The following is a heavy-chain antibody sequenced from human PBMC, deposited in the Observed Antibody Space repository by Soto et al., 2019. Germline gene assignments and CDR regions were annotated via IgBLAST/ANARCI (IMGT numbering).Heavy chain of an antibody. D-gene: IGHD3-3*01. CDR3: ARDMRVFGGIDV. Sequence: QVQLQESGPGLVKPSETLSLTCTVSGGSITSYYWSWIRQPAGKRLEWIGRIYNTESPNYRPSLQSRVTMSVDTSKNQVSLKLTSVTAADTAIYYCARDMRVFGGIDVWGQGTTVTVSS. CDR1: GGSITSYY. CDR2: IYNTESP. J-gene: IGHJ6*02. V-gene: IGHV4-4*07.